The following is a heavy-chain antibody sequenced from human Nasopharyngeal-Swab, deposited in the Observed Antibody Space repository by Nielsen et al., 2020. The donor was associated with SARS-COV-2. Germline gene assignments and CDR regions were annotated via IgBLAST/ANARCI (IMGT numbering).Heavy chain of an antibody. D-gene: IGHD2-21*01. CDR2: ISGSGDTT. CDR1: GFTFSSYA. CDR3: AKAPYLRGLDV. Sequence: GGSMRLSCSASGFTFSSYAMSWVRQAPGKGLECVSIISGSGDTTYYADSVKDRFTISRDNSKNTLYLQTNSLRVEDTAVYYCAKAPYLRGLDVWGQGTTVTVSS. J-gene: IGHJ6*02. V-gene: IGHV3-23*01.